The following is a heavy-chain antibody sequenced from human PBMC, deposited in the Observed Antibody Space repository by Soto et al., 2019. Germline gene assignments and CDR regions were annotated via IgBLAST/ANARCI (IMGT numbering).Heavy chain of an antibody. Sequence: SETLSLTWTVSGGSISSSSYYWGWIRQPPGKGLEWIGSIYYSGSTYYNPSLKSRVTISVDTSKNQFSLKLSSVTAADTAVYYCARHGAEIEGYCSGGSCYGFAPWGQGTLVTVSS. CDR3: ARHGAEIEGYCSGGSCYGFAP. V-gene: IGHV4-39*01. D-gene: IGHD2-15*01. J-gene: IGHJ5*02. CDR1: GGSISSSSYY. CDR2: IYYSGST.